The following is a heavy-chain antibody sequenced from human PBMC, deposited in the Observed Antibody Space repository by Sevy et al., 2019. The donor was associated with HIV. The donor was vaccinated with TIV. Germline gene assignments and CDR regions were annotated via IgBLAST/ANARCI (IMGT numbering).Heavy chain of an antibody. D-gene: IGHD3-10*01. Sequence: SETLSLTCTVSGGSISSSSYYWGWIRQPPGKGLEWIGSIYYSGSTYYNPSLKSRVTISVDTSKNQFSLKLSSVTAADTAVYYCARQYYYGSGSYPEYFQHWDQGTLVTVSS. CDR3: ARQYYYGSGSYPEYFQH. V-gene: IGHV4-39*01. J-gene: IGHJ1*01. CDR1: GGSISSSSYY. CDR2: IYYSGST.